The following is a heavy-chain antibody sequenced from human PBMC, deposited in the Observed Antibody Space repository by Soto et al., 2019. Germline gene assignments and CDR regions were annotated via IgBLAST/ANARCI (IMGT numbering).Heavy chain of an antibody. D-gene: IGHD3-22*01. V-gene: IGHV4-59*08. CDR1: GCCISPYY. CDR3: ARLGGYFQALDS. Sequence: PSETLSLTCTVSGCCISPYYWIWIRQPPGKGLEWIGYIYFAGTTKYNPSLKSRVTISVDSSKNQFSLNLTSVTAADTAVYYCARLGGYFQALDSWGRGTLVTVSS. J-gene: IGHJ5*01. CDR2: IYFAGTT.